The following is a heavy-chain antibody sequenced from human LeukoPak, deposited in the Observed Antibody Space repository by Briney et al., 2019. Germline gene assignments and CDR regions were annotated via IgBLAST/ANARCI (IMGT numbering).Heavy chain of an antibody. J-gene: IGHJ4*02. CDR2: INHSGST. CDR3: LETPPFYAPPAY. V-gene: IGHV4-34*01. D-gene: IGHD3-10*01. Sequence: SEALSLTCAVYGGSFSGYYWSWIRQPPGKGLEWIGEINHSGSTNYNPSLKSRVTISVDTSKNQFSLKLSSVTAAYYCARSTLETPPFYAPPAYWGQGTLVTVSS. CDR1: GGSFSGYY.